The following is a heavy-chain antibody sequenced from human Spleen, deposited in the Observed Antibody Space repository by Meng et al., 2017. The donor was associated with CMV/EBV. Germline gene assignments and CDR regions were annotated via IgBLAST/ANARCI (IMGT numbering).Heavy chain of an antibody. V-gene: IGHV3-30*04. CDR2: MSSDGSDT. D-gene: IGHD3-16*01. Sequence: GGSLRLSCAASGFIFSSNSMNWVRQAPGKGLEWVAIMSSDGSDTYYAVSVRGRFTISRDNSKNTLYLQMNSLRAEDTAVYYCARNYAGGTYGSYYYYGMDVWGQGTTVTVSS. J-gene: IGHJ6*02. CDR1: GFIFSSNS. CDR3: ARNYAGGTYGSYYYYGMDV.